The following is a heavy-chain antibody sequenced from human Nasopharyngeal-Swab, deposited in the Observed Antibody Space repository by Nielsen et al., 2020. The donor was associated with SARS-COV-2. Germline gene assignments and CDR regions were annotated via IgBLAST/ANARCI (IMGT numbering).Heavy chain of an antibody. J-gene: IGHJ6*02. Sequence: GESLKISCAASGFTFSSYAMHWVRQAPGKGPEWVAVISYDGSNKYYADSVKGRFTISRDNSKNTLYLQMNSLRAEDTAVYYCAREHDYGDPTSYGMDVWGQGTTVTVSS. CDR1: GFTFSSYA. D-gene: IGHD4-17*01. V-gene: IGHV3-30*04. CDR3: AREHDYGDPTSYGMDV. CDR2: ISYDGSNK.